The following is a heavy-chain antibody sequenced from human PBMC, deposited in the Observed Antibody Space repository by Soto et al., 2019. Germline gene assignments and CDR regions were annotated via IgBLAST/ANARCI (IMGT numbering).Heavy chain of an antibody. V-gene: IGHV4-31*03. J-gene: IGHJ4*02. D-gene: IGHD3-22*01. CDR3: ARVTGDYYDSYFDY. CDR2: IYYSGST. Sequence: SETLSLTCTVSGGSISSGGYYWSWIRQHPGKGLEWIGYIYYSGSTYYNPSLKSRVTISVDTSKNQFSLKLSSVTAADTAVYYCARVTGDYYDSYFDYWGQGTLVTVSS. CDR1: GGSISSGGYY.